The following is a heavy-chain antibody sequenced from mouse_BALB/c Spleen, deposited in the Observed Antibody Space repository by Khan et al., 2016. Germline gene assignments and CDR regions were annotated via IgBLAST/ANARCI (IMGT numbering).Heavy chain of an antibody. CDR2: IRNIAIDYTT. CDR1: GFSFTDYY. CDR3: ARSSTVEPSWFTW. J-gene: IGHJ3*01. Sequence: EVELVESGGGLVQPGGSLRLSCATSGFSFTDYYMCWVCQTPGKGLWRLGFIRNIAIDYTTEYSPSVEGRFTLSRDNSQSFLYLHMNTLRAEDGATYYCARSSTVEPSWFTWGGQGTLVT. V-gene: IGHV7-3*02. D-gene: IGHD1-1*01.